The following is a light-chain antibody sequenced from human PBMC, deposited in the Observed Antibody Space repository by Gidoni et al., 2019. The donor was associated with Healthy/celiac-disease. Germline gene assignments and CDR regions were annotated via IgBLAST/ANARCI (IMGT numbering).Light chain of an antibody. CDR3: QQYGSSPLYT. CDR1: QRVSSSY. Sequence: EIVLTQSPGTLSFITGERAPLSCRASQRVSSSYLAWYQQKPGQAPRLLIYGASSRATGIPYRFSGSGSGTDFTLTISRLEPEDFAVYYCQQYGSSPLYTFGQGTKLEIK. J-gene: IGKJ2*01. CDR2: GAS. V-gene: IGKV3-20*01.